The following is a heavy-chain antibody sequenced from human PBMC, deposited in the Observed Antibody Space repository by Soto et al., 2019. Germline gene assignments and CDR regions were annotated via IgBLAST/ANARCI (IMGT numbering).Heavy chain of an antibody. D-gene: IGHD2-15*01. CDR2: IYYSGST. Sequence: QVQLQESGPGLVKPSQTLSLTCTVSGGSISSGGYYWSWIRQHPGKGLEWIGYIYYSGSTYYNPSIKSRFTISVDTSKNQFSLKLSSVTAADTAVYYCARGGYCSGGSCYLGPLGDWGQGTLVTVSS. CDR3: ARGGYCSGGSCYLGPLGD. J-gene: IGHJ4*02. CDR1: GGSISSGGYY. V-gene: IGHV4-31*03.